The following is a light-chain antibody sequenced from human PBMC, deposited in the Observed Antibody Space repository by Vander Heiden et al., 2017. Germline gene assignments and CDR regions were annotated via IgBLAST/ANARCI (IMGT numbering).Light chain of an antibody. CDR3: QQEDSTPFT. J-gene: IGKJ3*01. Sequence: DIVMTQSPDSLAVSLGERATIKCKPSQSVLYSSNNKNYLAWYQQKPGQPPKLLIYWASTRESGVPDRFSGSGSGTDFTLTISSLQAEDVAVYYCQQEDSTPFTFGHGTKVDIK. V-gene: IGKV4-1*01. CDR1: QSVLYSSNNKNY. CDR2: WAS.